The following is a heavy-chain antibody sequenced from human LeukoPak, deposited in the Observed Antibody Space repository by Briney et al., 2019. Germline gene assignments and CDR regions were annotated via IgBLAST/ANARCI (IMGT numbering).Heavy chain of an antibody. Sequence: SETLSLTCTVSGGSIGSYQWNWIRQPPGKGLEWIGNIHYSGSTNYNPSLKSRVTISLDTSKNRFSLRLTSVTAADTAVYYCARSRNQWLTVVDYWGQGTLVTVSS. V-gene: IGHV4-59*01. CDR3: ARSRNQWLTVVDY. CDR2: IHYSGST. D-gene: IGHD6-19*01. J-gene: IGHJ4*02. CDR1: GGSIGSYQ.